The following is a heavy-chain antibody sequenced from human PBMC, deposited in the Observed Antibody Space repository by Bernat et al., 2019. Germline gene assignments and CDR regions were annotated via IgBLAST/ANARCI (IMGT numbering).Heavy chain of an antibody. V-gene: IGHV3-49*03. D-gene: IGHD3-22*01. CDR3: TRVHSGYYPIYGMDV. CDR1: GSTFGDYA. Sequence: EVQLVEFGGGLVQPGRSLRPPGPASGSTFGDYAWGCFRQAQGRGLEGVGFIRSKAYGGTTEYAASVKGRFTISRDDSKSIAYLQMNSLKTEDTAVYYCTRVHSGYYPIYGMDVWGQGTTVTVSS. J-gene: IGHJ6*02. CDR2: IRSKAYGGTT.